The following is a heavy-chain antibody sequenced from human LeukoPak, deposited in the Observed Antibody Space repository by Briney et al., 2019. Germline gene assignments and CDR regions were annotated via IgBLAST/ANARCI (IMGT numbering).Heavy chain of an antibody. CDR1: GFIFTPHA. CDR3: VRYTDSSYPD. D-gene: IGHD1-14*01. CDR2: ISSDGGGT. V-gene: IGHV3-64D*06. Sequence: AGGSLRLSCSASGFIFTPHAMHWVRQAPGKGLEYVSAISSDGGGTYYTDSVKGRFTISRDNSKSTLYLQMSSLRPEDTAVYYCVRYTDSSYPDWGQGALVTVSS. J-gene: IGHJ4*02.